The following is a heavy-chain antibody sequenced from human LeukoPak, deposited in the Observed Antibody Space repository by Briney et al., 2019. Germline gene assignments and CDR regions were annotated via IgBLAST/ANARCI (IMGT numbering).Heavy chain of an antibody. J-gene: IGHJ4*02. CDR3: ARSGLQLWFPFDY. Sequence: GGSLRLSCAASGFTFSDYYMNWIRQAPGKGLEWVSYISSSGSTIYYADSVKGRFTISRDNAKNSLYLQMNSLRAEDKAVYYCARSGLQLWFPFDYWGQGTLVTVSS. V-gene: IGHV3-11*01. CDR2: ISSSGSTI. D-gene: IGHD5-18*01. CDR1: GFTFSDYY.